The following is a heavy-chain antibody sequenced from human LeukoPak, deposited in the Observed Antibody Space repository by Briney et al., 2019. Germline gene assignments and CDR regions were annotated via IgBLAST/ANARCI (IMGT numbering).Heavy chain of an antibody. J-gene: IGHJ4*02. CDR1: RYTFTGYY. Sequence: ASLNVSCTASRYTFTGYYMHWVRQAPGQRLEWMGGIKPNSGATNYAQKFQGRVTMTSDTSISTAYMELSRLRSDDTAVYYCARVQYSGSAALDYWGQGTLVTVSS. D-gene: IGHD6-6*01. V-gene: IGHV1-2*02. CDR3: ARVQYSGSAALDY. CDR2: IKPNSGAT.